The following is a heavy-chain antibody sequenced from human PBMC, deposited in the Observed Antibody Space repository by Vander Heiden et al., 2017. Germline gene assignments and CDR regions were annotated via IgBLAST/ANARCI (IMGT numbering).Heavy chain of an antibody. CDR3: ARQERLGYDILTGYLANDAFDI. V-gene: IGHV4-39*01. J-gene: IGHJ3*02. CDR1: GGSIRSSSYY. Sequence: QLQLQASGPGLVMPSETLSPNCTVPGGSIRSSSYYLGCLRQPPGMGLAWIGIIYYSGGTNYNPSLKSRVTISVDTSKNQFSLKLSSVTAADTAVYYCARQERLGYDILTGYLANDAFDIWGQGTMVTVSS. CDR2: IYYSGGT. D-gene: IGHD3-9*01.